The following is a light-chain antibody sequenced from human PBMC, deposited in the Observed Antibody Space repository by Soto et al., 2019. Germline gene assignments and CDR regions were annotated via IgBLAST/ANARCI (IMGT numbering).Light chain of an antibody. CDR3: QQSYSTPYT. V-gene: IGKV1-39*01. Sequence: DIPLTQSPSSLSASVGDRVTITCRAGQSINSNLNWYQKKLGKAPHLLIYTASTLQSGVPSRFSGSGSGTDFTLTISGLQPEDLATYYCQQSYSTPYTFGQGARLDIK. J-gene: IGKJ2*01. CDR2: TAS. CDR1: QSINSN.